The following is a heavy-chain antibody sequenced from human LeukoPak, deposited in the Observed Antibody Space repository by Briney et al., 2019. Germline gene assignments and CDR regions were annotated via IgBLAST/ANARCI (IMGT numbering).Heavy chain of an antibody. J-gene: IGHJ4*02. Sequence: GGSLRLSCEVSGFTSSTYTMNWVRQAPGKGLEWVSSTSSSSSYIYYADSVKGRFTISRDNAKNSLYLQMNSLRAEDTALYYCARVSDISVAAYFDYWGQGTRVTVSS. V-gene: IGHV3-21*04. D-gene: IGHD6-19*01. CDR1: GFTSSTYT. CDR3: ARVSDISVAAYFDY. CDR2: TSSSSSYI.